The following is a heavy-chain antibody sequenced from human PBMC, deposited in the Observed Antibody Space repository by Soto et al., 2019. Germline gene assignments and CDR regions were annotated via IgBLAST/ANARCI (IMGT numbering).Heavy chain of an antibody. CDR3: ARGGDIQAYYYYGMDV. J-gene: IGHJ6*02. Sequence: TGGSLRLSCAASGFTFSSYEMNWVRQAPGKGLEWVSYISSSGSTIYYADSVKGRFTISRDNAKNSLYLQMNSLRAEDTAVYYCARGGDIQAYYYYGMDVWGQGTTVTVSS. D-gene: IGHD3-16*01. V-gene: IGHV3-48*03. CDR1: GFTFSSYE. CDR2: ISSSGSTI.